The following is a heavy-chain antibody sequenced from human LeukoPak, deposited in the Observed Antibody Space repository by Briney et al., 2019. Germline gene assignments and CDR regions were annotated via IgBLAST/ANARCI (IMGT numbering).Heavy chain of an antibody. CDR1: GFSLSTSGMC. CDR2: IDWDDDK. V-gene: IGHV2-70*11. D-gene: IGHD6-19*01. Sequence: SGPTLVKPTQTLTLTCTFSGFSLSTSGMCVSWIRQPPGKALEWLARIDWDDDKYYSTSLKTRLTISKGTSKNQVVLTMTNMDPVDTATYYCARIGSAYSSGWGDPFDYWGQGTLVTVSS. CDR3: ARIGSAYSSGWGDPFDY. J-gene: IGHJ4*02.